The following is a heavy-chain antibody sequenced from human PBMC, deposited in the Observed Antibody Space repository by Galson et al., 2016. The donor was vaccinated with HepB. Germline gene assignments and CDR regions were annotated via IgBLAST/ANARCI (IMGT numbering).Heavy chain of an antibody. CDR2: SNTNTGKP. Sequence: SVKVSCKASGYTFTNYAMNWVRQAPGQGLEWMGWSNTNTGKPKYAQGFTGRFVFSLDTSVSTAYLQISSLKAGDTAGYYCARGGDIRFGGNWFDPWGQGTLVTVSS. J-gene: IGHJ5*02. CDR3: ARGGDIRFGGNWFDP. CDR1: GYTFTNYA. D-gene: IGHD3-16*01. V-gene: IGHV7-4-1*02.